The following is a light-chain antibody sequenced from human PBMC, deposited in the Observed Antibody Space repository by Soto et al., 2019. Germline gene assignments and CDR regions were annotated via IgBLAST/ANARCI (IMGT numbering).Light chain of an antibody. CDR1: QTVGSNS. CDR3: QQYARAPFT. Sequence: EIVLSQSPGTLSLSPGEGATLSCRASQTVGSNSLAWYQQKPGQSPRLLIYDVSSRATGIPDRFIGSGSGTDFTLTVSRLEPEDFAVYYCQQYARAPFTFGPGTKVDI. V-gene: IGKV3-20*01. J-gene: IGKJ3*01. CDR2: DVS.